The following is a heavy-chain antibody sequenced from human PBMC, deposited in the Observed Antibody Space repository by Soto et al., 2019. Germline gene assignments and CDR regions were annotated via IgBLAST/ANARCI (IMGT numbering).Heavy chain of an antibody. D-gene: IGHD2-15*01. Sequence: GGSLRLSCSASVFTVSSNYMSWLRRAPGKGLEWVSVIYSGGSTYYADSVKGRFTISRDNSKNTLYLQMNSLRAEDTAVYYCAREDKGVLSNRPMDYWGQGTLVTVSS. J-gene: IGHJ4*02. CDR1: VFTVSSNY. CDR2: IYSGGST. V-gene: IGHV3-53*01. CDR3: AREDKGVLSNRPMDY.